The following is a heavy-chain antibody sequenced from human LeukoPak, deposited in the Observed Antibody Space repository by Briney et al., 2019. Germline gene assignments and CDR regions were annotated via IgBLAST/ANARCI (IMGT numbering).Heavy chain of an antibody. CDR2: INPGNSET. V-gene: IGHV5-51*01. Sequence: GESLKISCKGSGYTFGSYWIAWVRQMPGKGLEWMGIINPGNSETKYSPSFRGQVTISADKSSNTASLQWNSLKASDTAMYYCARRFTSGWAGDHWGQGTLVAVSS. J-gene: IGHJ5*02. D-gene: IGHD6-19*01. CDR3: ARRFTSGWAGDH. CDR1: GYTFGSYW.